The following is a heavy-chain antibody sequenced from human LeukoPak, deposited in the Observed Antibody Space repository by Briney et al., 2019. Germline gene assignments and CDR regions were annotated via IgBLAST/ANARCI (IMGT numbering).Heavy chain of an antibody. CDR1: GGTFSSYA. J-gene: IGHJ4*02. CDR2: IIPILGIA. V-gene: IGHV1-69*04. Sequence: ASVKVSCKVSGGTFSSYAISWVRQAPGHGLEWMGRIIPILGIANYAQKFQGRVTITADKSTSTAYMELSSLRSEDTAVYYCARVPLAAAGSLLTDYWGQGTLVTVSS. CDR3: ARVPLAAAGSLLTDY. D-gene: IGHD6-13*01.